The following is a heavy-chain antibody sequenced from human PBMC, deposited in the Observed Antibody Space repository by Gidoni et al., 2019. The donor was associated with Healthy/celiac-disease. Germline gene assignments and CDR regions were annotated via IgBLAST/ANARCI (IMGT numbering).Heavy chain of an antibody. CDR2: ITHSGST. D-gene: IGHD3-10*01. Sequence: QVQLQQWGAGLLKPAETRSLTCAVYGGSFSGYYWSWIRQPPGKGLEWMGEITHSGSTTYNPSLQSRVTISVDTSKNQFSLKLSSVTAADTAVYYCARGLNYYGSGSYYNRGEFDYWGQGTLVTVSS. J-gene: IGHJ4*02. V-gene: IGHV4-34*01. CDR3: ARGLNYYGSGSYYNRGEFDY. CDR1: GGSFSGYY.